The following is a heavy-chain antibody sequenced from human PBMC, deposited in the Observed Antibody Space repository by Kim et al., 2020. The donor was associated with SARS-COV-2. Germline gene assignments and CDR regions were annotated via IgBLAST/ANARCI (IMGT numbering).Heavy chain of an antibody. J-gene: IGHJ4*02. D-gene: IGHD5-12*01. Sequence: GYADSVKCRFTISRDNAKNSLYLQINSLRAEDTALYYCAKWRDGYNDYFDYWGQGTLVTVSS. V-gene: IGHV3-9*01. CDR3: AKWRDGYNDYFDY.